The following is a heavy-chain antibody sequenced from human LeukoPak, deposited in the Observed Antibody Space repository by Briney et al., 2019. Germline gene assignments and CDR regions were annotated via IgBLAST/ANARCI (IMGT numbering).Heavy chain of an antibody. D-gene: IGHD6-19*01. CDR3: AKDRSGSSGWYPMTYYYYGMDV. CDR2: ISGSGGST. Sequence: GGSLRLSCAASGFTFSNYAMSWVRQAPGKGLEWVSAISGSGGSTYYADSVKGRFTISRDNSKNTLYLQMNSLRAEDTAVYYCAKDRSGSSGWYPMTYYYYGMDVWGQGTTVTVSS. V-gene: IGHV3-23*01. CDR1: GFTFSNYA. J-gene: IGHJ6*02.